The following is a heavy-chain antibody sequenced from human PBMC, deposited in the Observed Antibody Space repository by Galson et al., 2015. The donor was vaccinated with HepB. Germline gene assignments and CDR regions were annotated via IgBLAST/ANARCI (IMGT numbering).Heavy chain of an antibody. D-gene: IGHD2-2*01. CDR3: ARGSGYCSSTSCYPNYYYMDV. V-gene: IGHV1-46*01. Sequence: SCKASGYTFTSYYMHWVRQAPGQGLEWMGIINPSGGSTSYAQKFQGRVTMTRDTSTSTVYMELSSLRSEDTAVYYCARGSGYCSSTSCYPNYYYMDVWGKGTTVTVSS. CDR1: GYTFTSYY. J-gene: IGHJ6*03. CDR2: INPSGGST.